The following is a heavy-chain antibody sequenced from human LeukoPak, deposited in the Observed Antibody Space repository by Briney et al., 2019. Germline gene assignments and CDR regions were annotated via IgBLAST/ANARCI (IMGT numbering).Heavy chain of an antibody. CDR1: GYTFTGYY. CDR2: INPNSGGT. CDR3: ARDQVFANFDY. D-gene: IGHD2-8*01. Sequence: ASVKVSCKASGYTFTGYYMHWVRQAPGQGPEWMGCINPNSGGTNYAQKFQGRVTMTRDTSISTAYMELSRLRSDDTAVYYCARDQVFANFDYWGQGTLVTVSS. J-gene: IGHJ4*02. V-gene: IGHV1-2*02.